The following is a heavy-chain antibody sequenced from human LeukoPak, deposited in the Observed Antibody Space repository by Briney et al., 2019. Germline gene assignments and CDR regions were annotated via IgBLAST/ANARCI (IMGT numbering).Heavy chain of an antibody. CDR2: ISYDGSNK. V-gene: IGHV3-30*04. Sequence: QPGGSLRLSCAASGFTFSSYAMHWVRQAPGKGLEWVAVISYDGSNKYYADSVKGRFTISRDNSKNTLYLQMNSLRAEDTAVYYCARRVHGGYSYGTLDYWGQGTLVTVSS. CDR3: ARRVHGGYSYGTLDY. J-gene: IGHJ4*02. CDR1: GFTFSSYA. D-gene: IGHD5-18*01.